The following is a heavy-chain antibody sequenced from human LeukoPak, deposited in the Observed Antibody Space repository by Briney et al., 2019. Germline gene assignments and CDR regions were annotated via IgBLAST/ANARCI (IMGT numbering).Heavy chain of an antibody. D-gene: IGHD3-22*01. CDR2: ISPNGAST. V-gene: IGHV1-46*04. CDR3: ARWDNYYDSSGYYDY. Sequence: ASVKVSCKASGYTFTNYYIHWVRQAPGQGLEWMGVISPNGASTTYAQKLQGRVTVTRDTSTSTVYMELSSLRSEDTAMYYCARWDNYYDSSGYYDYWGQGTLVTVSS. CDR1: GYTFTNYY. J-gene: IGHJ4*02.